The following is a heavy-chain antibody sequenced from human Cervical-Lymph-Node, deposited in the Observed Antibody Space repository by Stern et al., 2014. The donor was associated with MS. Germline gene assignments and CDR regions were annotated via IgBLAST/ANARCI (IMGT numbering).Heavy chain of an antibody. Sequence: EVQLVESGGGLVQPGGSLRLSCAASGFNFSDYWMHWVRQFPEKGLFWVSQINRDGSGTSYADSVKGRFSISRDNTKNMLYLRMTSLRAEYTAVYYCARGVGDYWGQGARVTVSS. CDR1: GFNFSDYW. D-gene: IGHD3-16*01. J-gene: IGHJ4*02. CDR2: INRDGSGT. CDR3: ARGVGDY. V-gene: IGHV3-74*02.